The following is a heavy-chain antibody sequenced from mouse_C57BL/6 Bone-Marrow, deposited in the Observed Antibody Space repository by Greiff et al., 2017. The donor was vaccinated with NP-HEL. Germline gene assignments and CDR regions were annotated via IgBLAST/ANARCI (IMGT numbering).Heavy chain of an antibody. J-gene: IGHJ4*01. CDR1: GFSFTSYG. CDR2: IWGDGST. V-gene: IGHV2-3*01. Sequence: QVQLQQSGPGLVAPSQSLSITCTVSGFSFTSYGVSWVRQPPGKGLEWLGVIWGDGSTNYHSALISRLTISKDNSKSQVFLKLNRLQTDDTATYYCAKKATDYAMDYWGQGTSVTVSS. D-gene: IGHD1-1*01. CDR3: AKKATDYAMDY.